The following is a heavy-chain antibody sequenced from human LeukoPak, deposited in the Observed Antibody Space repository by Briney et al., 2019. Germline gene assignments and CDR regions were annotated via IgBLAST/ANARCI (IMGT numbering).Heavy chain of an antibody. CDR2: INHRGST. V-gene: IGHV4-34*01. D-gene: IGHD3-22*01. CDR1: GGSFSGYY. Sequence: PSETLSLTCAVYGGSFSGYYWSWIRQPPGKGLEWIGEINHRGSTNYNPSLKSRVTISVDTSKNQFSLKLSSVTAADTAVYYCARVKDYYDSSGYWFPPTRYFDYWGQGTLVTVSS. CDR3: ARVKDYYDSSGYWFPPTRYFDY. J-gene: IGHJ4*02.